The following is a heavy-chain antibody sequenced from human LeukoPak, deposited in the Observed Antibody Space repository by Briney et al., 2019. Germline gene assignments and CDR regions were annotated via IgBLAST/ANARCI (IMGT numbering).Heavy chain of an antibody. J-gene: IGHJ4*02. CDR3: ARDDIAVAGQDY. CDR2: IYSGGST. Sequence: WVSVIYSGGSTYYADSVKGRFTISRDNSKNTLYLQMNSLRAEDTAVYYCARDDIAVAGQDYWGQGTLVTVSS. V-gene: IGHV3-66*01. D-gene: IGHD6-19*01.